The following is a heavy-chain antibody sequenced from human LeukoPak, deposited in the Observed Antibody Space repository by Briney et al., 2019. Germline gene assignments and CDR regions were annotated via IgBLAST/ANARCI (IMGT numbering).Heavy chain of an antibody. D-gene: IGHD6-25*01. CDR2: IWYDGSKT. CDR1: GFTFSTYG. V-gene: IGHV3-33*01. Sequence: SGGSLRLSCAASGFTFSTYGMHWVRQSPGKGLEWVAVIWYDGSKTHYRDSVKGRFTISRDNSKNTLYLEMNSLRAEDTAVYYCARDTAQRALDIWGQGTMVTVSS. CDR3: ARDTAQRALDI. J-gene: IGHJ3*02.